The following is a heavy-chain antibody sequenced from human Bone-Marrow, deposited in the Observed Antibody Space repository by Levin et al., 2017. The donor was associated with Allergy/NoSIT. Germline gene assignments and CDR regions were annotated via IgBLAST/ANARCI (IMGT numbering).Heavy chain of an antibody. CDR2: IRSSSSYT. D-gene: IGHD6-13*01. J-gene: IGHJ6*02. CDR3: ARESGQLRYDNYYGMDV. CDR1: GFTISDYY. Sequence: SCAASGFTISDYYMSWIRQAPGKGLEWVSYIRSSSSYTNHADFVEGRFTISRDNAKNSLFLQMNSLRAEDTAVYYCARESGQLRYDNYYGMDVWGQGATVTVSS. V-gene: IGHV3-11*05.